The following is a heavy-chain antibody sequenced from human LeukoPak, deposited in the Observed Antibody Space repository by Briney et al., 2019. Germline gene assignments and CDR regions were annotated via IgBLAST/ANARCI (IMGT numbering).Heavy chain of an antibody. V-gene: IGHV3-11*04. CDR2: ISSSGSTI. CDR1: GFTFSDYY. D-gene: IGHD2-21*02. CDR3: ARAYCGGDCYSSGNFDY. J-gene: IGHJ4*02. Sequence: GGSLRLSCAASGFTFSDYYMSWIRQAPGKGLEWVSYISSSGSTIYYADSVKGRFTISRDNAKNSLYLQMNSLRAEDTAVYYCARAYCGGDCYSSGNFDYWGQGTLVTVSS.